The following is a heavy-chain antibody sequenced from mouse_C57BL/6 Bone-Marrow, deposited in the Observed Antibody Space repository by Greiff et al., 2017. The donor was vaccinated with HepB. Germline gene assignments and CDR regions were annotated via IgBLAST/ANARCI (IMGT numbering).Heavy chain of an antibody. V-gene: IGHV1-7*01. CDR2: INPSSGYT. CDR1: GYTFTSYW. J-gene: IGHJ4*01. Sequence: QVQLQQSGAELAKPGASVKLSCKASGYTFTSYWMHWVKQRPGQGLEWIGYINPSSGYTKYNQKFKDKATLTADKSSSTAYMQLSSLTYADSAVYYCGRRTLYYGEAMDYWGQGTSVTVSS. D-gene: IGHD1-1*01. CDR3: GRRTLYYGEAMDY.